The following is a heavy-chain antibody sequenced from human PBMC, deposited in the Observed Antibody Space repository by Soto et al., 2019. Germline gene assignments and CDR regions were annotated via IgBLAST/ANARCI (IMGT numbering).Heavy chain of an antibody. CDR2: IYYSGST. D-gene: IGHD6-13*01. Sequence: TLSLTCTVSVGSISSGGYYWTWIRHHPGKGLEWIGYIYYSGSTYYNPSLKSRVTISVDTSKNQFSLKLSSVTAADTAVYYCATYYSSSWVNWFDPWGQGTLVTVSS. V-gene: IGHV4-31*03. CDR1: VGSISSGGYY. CDR3: ATYYSSSWVNWFDP. J-gene: IGHJ5*02.